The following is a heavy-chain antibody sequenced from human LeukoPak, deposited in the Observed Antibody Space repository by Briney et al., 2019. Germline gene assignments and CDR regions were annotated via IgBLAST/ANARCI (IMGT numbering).Heavy chain of an antibody. J-gene: IGHJ4*02. Sequence: GSLRLSRAASGFTFDDYATHWVRQSPGKGLEWIGYIYYTGTSYNPSLKSRVTISADTSKNQFSLKLISVTAADTAVYYCARHRTNNYGSGTPFDNWGQGTLVTVSS. CDR2: IYYTGT. D-gene: IGHD3-10*01. CDR3: ARHRTNNYGSGTPFDN. V-gene: IGHV4-59*01. CDR1: GFTFDDYA.